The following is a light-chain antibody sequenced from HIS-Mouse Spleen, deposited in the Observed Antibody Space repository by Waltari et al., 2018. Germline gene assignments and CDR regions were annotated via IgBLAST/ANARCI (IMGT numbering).Light chain of an antibody. Sequence: QSVLTQPPSASGTPGQRVTISCSGSSSNIGSNTVNWYQQLPGTAPKLLIYSNNHRPEGVPARFSGSKSGTSASLAISGLQSEDEADYYCAAWDDSLNGVVFGGGTKLTVL. CDR3: AAWDDSLNGVV. J-gene: IGLJ2*01. CDR2: SNN. V-gene: IGLV1-44*01. CDR1: SSNIGSNT.